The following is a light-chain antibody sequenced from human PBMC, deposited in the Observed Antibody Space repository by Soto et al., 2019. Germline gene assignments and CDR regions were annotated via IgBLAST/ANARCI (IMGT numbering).Light chain of an antibody. Sequence: DIQMTQSPSTLSASVGDRVTITCQASQDSSNYLNWYQQKPGKAPKLLIYDASNLETGVPSRFSGSGSGTDFTFTISSLQPEDIATYYCQQYDNLPFFGGGTKVDIK. V-gene: IGKV1-33*01. J-gene: IGKJ4*01. CDR1: QDSSNY. CDR2: DAS. CDR3: QQYDNLPF.